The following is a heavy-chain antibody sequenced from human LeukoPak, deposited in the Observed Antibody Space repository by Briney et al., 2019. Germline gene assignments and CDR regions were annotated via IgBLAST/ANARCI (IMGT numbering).Heavy chain of an antibody. D-gene: IGHD5-24*01. CDR1: GGSFSGYY. V-gene: IGHV4-34*01. CDR2: INHSGST. J-gene: IGHJ4*02. Sequence: TSETLSLTCAVYGGSFSGYYWSWIRQPPGKGLEWIGEINHSGSTNYNPSLKSRVTISVDTSKNQFSLKLSSVTAADTAVYYCARGAREWLQLGFKFDYWGQGTLVTVSS. CDR3: ARGAREWLQLGFKFDY.